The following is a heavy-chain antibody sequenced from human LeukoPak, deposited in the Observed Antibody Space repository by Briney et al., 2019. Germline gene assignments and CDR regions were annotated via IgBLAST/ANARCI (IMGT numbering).Heavy chain of an antibody. J-gene: IGHJ3*02. CDR2: IYHSGST. Sequence: SETLSLTCAVSGYSISSGYYWGWIRQPPGKGLEWIGNIYHSGSTYYNPSVKSRVIISVDTSKNQFSVKLSSVTAADTAVYYCARWGSVTMVRGVSGTFEIWGQGATVTVSS. CDR1: GYSISSGYY. D-gene: IGHD3-10*01. CDR3: ARWGSVTMVRGVSGTFEI. V-gene: IGHV4-38-2*01.